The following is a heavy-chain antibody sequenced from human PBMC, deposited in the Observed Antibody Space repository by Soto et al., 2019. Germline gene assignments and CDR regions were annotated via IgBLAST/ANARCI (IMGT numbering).Heavy chain of an antibody. V-gene: IGHV3-64*01. CDR2: ISSDGGGA. Sequence: EVQLVESGGGLVQPGESLRLSCAASGFTFSSYGMHWVRQAPGKGLEYVSGISSDGGGAFYANSVKGRFSISRDNSKNTLYLQMGSLRPEDMAVYYCARRGGSGSYPFDCWGQGTLVTVSS. D-gene: IGHD1-26*01. J-gene: IGHJ5*01. CDR3: ARRGGSGSYPFDC. CDR1: GFTFSSYG.